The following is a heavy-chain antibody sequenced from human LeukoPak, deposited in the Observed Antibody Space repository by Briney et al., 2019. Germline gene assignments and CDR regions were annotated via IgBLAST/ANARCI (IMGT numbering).Heavy chain of an antibody. Sequence: PGGSLRLSCAASGFTFSSYAMHWVRQAPGKGLEWVAVISYDGSNKYYADSVKGRFTISRDNSKNTLYLQMNSLRAEDTAVYYCARAEENYDSSGPLDYWGQGTLVTVSS. V-gene: IGHV3-30*04. CDR2: ISYDGSNK. CDR1: GFTFSSYA. D-gene: IGHD3-22*01. CDR3: ARAEENYDSSGPLDY. J-gene: IGHJ4*02.